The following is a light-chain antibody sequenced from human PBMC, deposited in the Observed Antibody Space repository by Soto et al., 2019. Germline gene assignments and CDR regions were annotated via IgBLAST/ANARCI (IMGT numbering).Light chain of an antibody. CDR1: QSISGW. J-gene: IGKJ2*01. Sequence: DIQMTQSPSTLSASVGDRVTITCRASQSISGWLAWYQQNPGKAPNLLISDASSLESGVPSRFSGSGSGTEFTLTISGLQPDDFATYYCQQYSIYSSFGQGTKLEIK. V-gene: IGKV1-5*01. CDR3: QQYSIYSS. CDR2: DAS.